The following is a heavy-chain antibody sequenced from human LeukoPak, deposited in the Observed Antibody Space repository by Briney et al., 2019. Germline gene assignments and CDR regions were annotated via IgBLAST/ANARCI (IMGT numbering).Heavy chain of an antibody. CDR1: GFTFSSYG. CDR3: AKGIYSGRDYFDY. Sequence: GGSLRLSCAASGFTFSSYGMHWVSQAPGKGLEWVAVISYDGSNKYYADSVKGRFTISRDNSKNTLYLQMNSLRAEDTAVYYCAKGIYSGRDYFDYWGQGTLVTVSS. V-gene: IGHV3-30*18. D-gene: IGHD1-26*01. CDR2: ISYDGSNK. J-gene: IGHJ4*02.